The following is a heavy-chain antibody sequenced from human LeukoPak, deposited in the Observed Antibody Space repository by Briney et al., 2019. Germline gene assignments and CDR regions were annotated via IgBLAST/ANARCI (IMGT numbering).Heavy chain of an antibody. V-gene: IGHV3-66*01. Sequence: ETLSLTCTVSGGSISSYYWSWVRQAPGKGLEWVSVIYSGGSTYYADSVKGRFTISRDNSKNTLYLQMNSLRAEDTAVYYCARDSKYYYDSSGYYAFDIWGQGTMVTVSS. CDR3: ARDSKYYYDSSGYYAFDI. CDR2: IYSGGST. CDR1: GGSISSYY. J-gene: IGHJ3*02. D-gene: IGHD3-22*01.